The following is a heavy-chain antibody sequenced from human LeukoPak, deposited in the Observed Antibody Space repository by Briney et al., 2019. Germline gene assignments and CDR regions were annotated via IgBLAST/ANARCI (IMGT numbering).Heavy chain of an antibody. Sequence: GGSLRLSCEVSGFTFINAWLSWVRQAPGKGLEWVGRIKHDGTTDHAAPVKGRFTISRDVSKDTLYLQMNSLKTEDTAIYYCTTVSHLYLGGQGTLVTVSS. D-gene: IGHD2/OR15-2a*01. CDR1: GFTFINAW. CDR3: TTVSHLYL. J-gene: IGHJ4*02. CDR2: IKHDGTT. V-gene: IGHV3-15*01.